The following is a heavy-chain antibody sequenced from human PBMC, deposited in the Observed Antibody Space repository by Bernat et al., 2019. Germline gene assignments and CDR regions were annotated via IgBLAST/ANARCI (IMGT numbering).Heavy chain of an antibody. D-gene: IGHD6-13*01. CDR3: TTAFQGYSSSWNPSRFDY. CDR1: GFTFSSYS. J-gene: IGHJ4*02. CDR2: IKSKTDGGTT. V-gene: IGHV3-15*07. Sequence: EVQLVESGGGLVKPGGSLRLSCAASGFTFSSYSMNWVRQAPGKGLEWVGRIKSKTDGGTTDYAAPVKGRFTISRDDSKNTLYLQMNSLKTEDTAVYYCTTAFQGYSSSWNPSRFDYWGQGTLVTVSS.